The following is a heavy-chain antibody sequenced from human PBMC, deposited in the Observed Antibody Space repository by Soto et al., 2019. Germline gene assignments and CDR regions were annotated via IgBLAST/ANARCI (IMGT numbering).Heavy chain of an antibody. CDR3: AKVYRYYYDSNGYYSWFYP. CDR1: GFTFSSYA. CDR2: ISGSGGST. V-gene: IGHV3-23*01. Sequence: PGGSLRLSCAASGFTFSSYAMSWVRQAPGKGLEWVSAISGSGGSTYYADSVKGRFTISRDNSKNTLYLQMNSLRAEDTAVYYCAKVYRYYYDSNGYYSWFYPWGQGTLLTVSS. J-gene: IGHJ5*02. D-gene: IGHD3-22*01.